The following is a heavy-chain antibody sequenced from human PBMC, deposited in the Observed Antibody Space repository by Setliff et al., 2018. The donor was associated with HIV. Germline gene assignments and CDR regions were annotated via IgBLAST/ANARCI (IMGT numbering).Heavy chain of an antibody. CDR1: GGSFSGYY. CDR2: INHSGST. D-gene: IGHD5-18*01. V-gene: IGHV4-34*01. CDR3: ARGGYSYGFYYYYGMDV. J-gene: IGHJ6*02. Sequence: PSETLSLTCAVHGGSFSGYYWSWIRQPPGKGLEWIGEINHSGSTNYNPSLKSRVTISVDTSKNQFSLKLSSVTAADTAVYYCARGGYSYGFYYYYGMDVWGQGTTVTVSS.